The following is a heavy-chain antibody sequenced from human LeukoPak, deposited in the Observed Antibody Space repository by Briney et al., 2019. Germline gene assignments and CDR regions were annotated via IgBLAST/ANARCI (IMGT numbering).Heavy chain of an antibody. CDR3: ARHAVAVAGNVLDY. CDR1: GGSISSYY. J-gene: IGHJ4*02. CDR2: IYYSGST. V-gene: IGHV4-59*08. Sequence: SETLSLTCTVSGGSISSYYWSWIRQPPGKGLEWIGYIYYSGSTNYNPSLKSRVTISVDTSKNQFSLKLSSVTAADTAVYYCARHAVAVAGNVLDYWGQGTLVTVSS. D-gene: IGHD6-19*01.